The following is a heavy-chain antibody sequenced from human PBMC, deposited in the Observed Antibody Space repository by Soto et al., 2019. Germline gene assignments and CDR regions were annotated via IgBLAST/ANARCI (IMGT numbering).Heavy chain of an antibody. CDR3: ASHFRGYCSGGSCYSRPEGKDRAPDY. CDR1: GGSISSSSYY. CDR2: IYYSGST. D-gene: IGHD2-15*01. Sequence: QLQLQESGPGLVKPSETLSLTCTVSGGSISSSSYYWGWIRQPPGKGLEWIGSIYYSGSTYYNPSLKSRVTISVDTSKNQFSLKLSSVTAADTAVYYCASHFRGYCSGGSCYSRPEGKDRAPDYWGQGTLVTVSS. J-gene: IGHJ4*02. V-gene: IGHV4-39*01.